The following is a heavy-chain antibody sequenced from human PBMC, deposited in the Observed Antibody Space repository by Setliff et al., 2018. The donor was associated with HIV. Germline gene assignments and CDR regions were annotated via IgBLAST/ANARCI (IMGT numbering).Heavy chain of an antibody. CDR1: GYSFNSYW. CDR2: IFPYDSDT. D-gene: IGHD2-21*01. Sequence: LGESLKISCQGSGYSFNSYWIGWVRQMPGKGLEWMGIIFPYDSDTTYSPSFQGQVTISADTSINTAYLHWSSLKASDTAMYYCARAPRSPLRWRDNLLSSSSFFMDVWGKGTTVTVSS. J-gene: IGHJ6*03. V-gene: IGHV5-51*01. CDR3: ARAPRSPLRWRDNLLSSSSFFMDV.